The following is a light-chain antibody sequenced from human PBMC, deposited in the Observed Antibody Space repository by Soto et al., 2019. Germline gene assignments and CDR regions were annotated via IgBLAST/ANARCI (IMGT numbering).Light chain of an antibody. CDR3: QQVTSYPS. Sequence: DIQLTQSPSFLSASVGDRVTITCRASQDISSDLAWYQQKPGKAPQLLIYAASTLQSGVPSRFSGSGSGTEFTLTISRLQPEDFATYYCQQVTSYPSFGQGTRLEIK. CDR1: QDISSD. CDR2: AAS. V-gene: IGKV1-9*01. J-gene: IGKJ5*01.